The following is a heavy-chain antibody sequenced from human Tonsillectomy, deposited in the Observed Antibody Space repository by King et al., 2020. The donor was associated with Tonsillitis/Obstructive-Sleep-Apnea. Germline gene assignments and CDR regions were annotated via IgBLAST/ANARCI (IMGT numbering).Heavy chain of an antibody. CDR1: GISINSFA. CDR2: ISTNGNNT. CDR3: LVETL. V-gene: IGHV3-64D*06. D-gene: IGHD4-23*01. J-gene: IGHJ1*01. Sequence: VQLVESGGDLVQPGGSLRLSCSASGISINSFAMHWVRQTPERGLEYVSAISTNGNNTYYADSVRGRFTISRDISKNTLYLEMSSLTIEDTATYYCLVETLWGQGTLVTVSS.